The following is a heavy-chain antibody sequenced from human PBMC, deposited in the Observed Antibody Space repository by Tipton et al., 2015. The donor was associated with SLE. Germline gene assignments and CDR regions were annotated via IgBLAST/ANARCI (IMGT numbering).Heavy chain of an antibody. J-gene: IGHJ6*02. CDR2: IIPIFATV. V-gene: IGHV1-69*01. CDR3: ARGRSSGYDYEDYYYYGMDV. CDR1: GGTFSSYV. D-gene: IGHD5-12*01. Sequence: QLVQSGAEMKKPGSSVKVSCKASGGTFSSYVISWVRQAPGQGLEWMGGIIPIFATVNYAQKFQGRVTLTADESTSTAYMQLSSLRSEDTAVYYCARGRSSGYDYEDYYYYGMDVWGQGTTVTVSS.